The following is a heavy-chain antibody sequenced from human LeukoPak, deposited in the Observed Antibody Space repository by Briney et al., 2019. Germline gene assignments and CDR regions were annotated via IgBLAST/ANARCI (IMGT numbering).Heavy chain of an antibody. CDR3: AVWSGFSDFWSGPGDY. V-gene: IGHV1-2*02. Sequence: ASVKVSCKASGYTFTGHHMHWVRQAPGQGLEWMGWINPNSGGTKYAQKFQGRVTMTRDTSISTAYMELSRLKSDDTAVYYCAVWSGFSDFWSGPGDYWGQGTLVTVSS. J-gene: IGHJ4*02. CDR2: INPNSGGT. D-gene: IGHD3-3*01. CDR1: GYTFTGHH.